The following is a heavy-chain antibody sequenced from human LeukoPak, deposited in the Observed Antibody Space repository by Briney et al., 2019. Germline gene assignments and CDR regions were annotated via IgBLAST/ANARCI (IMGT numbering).Heavy chain of an antibody. Sequence: GGSLKLSCAASGFTFSDSSMHWVRQASGKGLEWVGRVSTKANSYATAYAASVKGRFTISRDDSKNTASLEMNSLKTEDTVVYYCTSSRSYNWFDPWGQGTLVTVSS. CDR3: TSSRSYNWFDP. J-gene: IGHJ5*02. D-gene: IGHD6-13*01. CDR1: GFTFSDSS. V-gene: IGHV3-73*01. CDR2: VSTKANSYAT.